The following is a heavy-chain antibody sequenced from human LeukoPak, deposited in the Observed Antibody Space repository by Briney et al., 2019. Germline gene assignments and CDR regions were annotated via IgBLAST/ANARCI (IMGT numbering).Heavy chain of an antibody. CDR2: MNEDGSVT. D-gene: IGHD7-27*01. V-gene: IGHV3-7*01. Sequence: GGSLRLSCAVSGFSIRSFWMSWVRQTPGRGLEWVADMNEDGSVTYYVDSVKGRFTVSRDNAKNSLYLQMSSLRAEDTAVYYCARDPAWGAIDYWGQGTLVTVSS. CDR1: GFSIRSFW. CDR3: ARDPAWGAIDY. J-gene: IGHJ4*02.